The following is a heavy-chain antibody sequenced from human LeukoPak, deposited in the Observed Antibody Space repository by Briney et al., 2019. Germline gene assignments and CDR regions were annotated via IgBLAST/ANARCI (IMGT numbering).Heavy chain of an antibody. J-gene: IGHJ4*02. V-gene: IGHV3-7*01. CDR1: GFTFSRYW. D-gene: IGHD2-2*01. Sequence: PGGSLRLSCAASGFTFSRYWMSWVRQAPGKGLEWVANIKKDGSEKYYVDSVKGRFTISRDNAKSSLYPQMNSLRAEDTAVYYCARYCSATTCLRYWGQGTLVTASS. CDR3: ARYCSATTCLRY. CDR2: IKKDGSEK.